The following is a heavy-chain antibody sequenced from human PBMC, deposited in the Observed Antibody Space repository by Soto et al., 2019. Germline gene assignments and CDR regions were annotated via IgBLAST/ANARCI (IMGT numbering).Heavy chain of an antibody. CDR1: GFTFSDYA. V-gene: IGHV3-11*01. J-gene: IGHJ4*02. Sequence: QVQLVQSGGALVTPGGSLRLSCAASGFTFSDYAMNWIRQAPGRGLEWISYIGPRGSTVYYADSVKGRFTISRDNARKSLFLQMNILRVEDTAVYYCARGTDYYPCWGQGSLVTVSS. CDR3: ARGTDYYPC. CDR2: IGPRGSTV.